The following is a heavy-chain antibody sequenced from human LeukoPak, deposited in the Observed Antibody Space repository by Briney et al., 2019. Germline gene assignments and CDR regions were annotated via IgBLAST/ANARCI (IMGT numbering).Heavy chain of an antibody. D-gene: IGHD1/OR15-1a*01. CDR2: IFPGDSDT. V-gene: IGHV5-51*01. J-gene: IGHJ4*02. CDR3: ATSESQTKFDY. Sequence: VESLKISCKGSGYSFTTYWIGWVRQMPGKGLEWMGIIFPGDSDTIYSPSFQGQVTISADKSINTAYLQWSSLKASDTAMYFCATSESQTKFDYWGQGTQVIVSS. CDR1: GYSFTTYW.